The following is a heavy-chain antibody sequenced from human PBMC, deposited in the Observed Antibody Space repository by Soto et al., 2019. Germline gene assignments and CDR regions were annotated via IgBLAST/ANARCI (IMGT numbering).Heavy chain of an antibody. CDR3: ATYSSSSVSYYYYHMDV. Sequence: EVQLLESGGGLVQPGGSLRLSCEGSGFTFAGYAMSWVRQAPGKGLEWISAISGSGGSTYYADPVKGRFTISRDNSKTTLYLQMNSLRAEDTAEYYWATYSSSSVSYYYYHMDVWGQGTKVTVS. CDR2: ISGSGGST. V-gene: IGHV3-23*01. D-gene: IGHD6-6*01. J-gene: IGHJ6*02. CDR1: GFTFAGYA.